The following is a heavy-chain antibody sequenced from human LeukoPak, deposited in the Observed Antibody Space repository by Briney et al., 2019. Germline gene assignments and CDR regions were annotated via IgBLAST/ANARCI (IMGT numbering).Heavy chain of an antibody. V-gene: IGHV1-18*01. J-gene: IGHJ5*02. D-gene: IGHD2-15*01. CDR2: ISAYNGNT. CDR1: GYTFTSYG. CDR3: ARSRGMYCSGGSCYVDWFDP. Sequence: ASVKVSCNASGYTFTSYGISWVRRAPGQGLEWMGWISAYNGNTNYAQKLQGRVTMTTDTSTSTAYMELRSLRSDDTAVYYCARSRGMYCSGGSCYVDWFDPWGQGTLVTVSS.